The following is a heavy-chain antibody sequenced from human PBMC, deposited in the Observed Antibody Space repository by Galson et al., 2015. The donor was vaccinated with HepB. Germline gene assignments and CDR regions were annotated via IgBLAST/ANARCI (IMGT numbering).Heavy chain of an antibody. V-gene: IGHV3-48*02. CDR1: GFTFSSYN. CDR3: ARDKPNWGADY. CDR2: ISSSGRGYI. D-gene: IGHD7-27*01. Sequence: SLRLSCAASGFTFSSYNMNWLRQAPGKGLEWVSHISSSGRGYIFYADSVKGRFTVSRDDAKNSLYLEMNSLRNEDTAVYYCARDKPNWGADYWGQGTLVTVSS. J-gene: IGHJ4*02.